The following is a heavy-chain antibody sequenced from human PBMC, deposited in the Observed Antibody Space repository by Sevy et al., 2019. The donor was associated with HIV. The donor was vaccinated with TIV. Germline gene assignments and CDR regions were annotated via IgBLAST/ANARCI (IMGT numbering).Heavy chain of an antibody. Sequence: GGSLRLSCAASGFTFSEAWMSWVRQAPGKGLEWVGRIKSKTDAETGDFAAPVTGRFSISRDDSANTVYLVMNNLKPEDTGAYYCGAGTGTRDFDYWGQGTLVTVSS. J-gene: IGHJ4*02. D-gene: IGHD1-7*01. CDR3: GAGTGTRDFDY. CDR1: GFTFSEAW. CDR2: IKSKTDAETG. V-gene: IGHV3-15*01.